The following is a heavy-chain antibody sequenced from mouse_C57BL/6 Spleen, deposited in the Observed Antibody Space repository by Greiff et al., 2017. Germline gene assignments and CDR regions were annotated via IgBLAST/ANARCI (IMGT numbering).Heavy chain of an antibody. D-gene: IGHD1-1*01. CDR3: ARGPPNLLLPAND. CDR1: GYTFTSYW. CDR2: INPSNGGT. J-gene: IGHJ3*01. V-gene: IGHV1-53*01. Sequence: VQLQQPGTELVKPGASVKLSCKASGYTFTSYWMHWVKQRPGQGLEWIGNINPSNGGTNYNEKFKSKATLTVDKSSSAAYMQLSSLTSEDSAVYYCARGPPNLLLPANDWGPGTLVTVSA.